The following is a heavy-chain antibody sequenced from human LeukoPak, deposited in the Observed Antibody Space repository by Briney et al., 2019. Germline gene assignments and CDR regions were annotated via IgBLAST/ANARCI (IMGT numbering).Heavy chain of an antibody. J-gene: IGHJ4*02. Sequence: GGSLRLSCAASGFTVSSNYMSWVRQDPGKGLERVSVIYSGGSTYYADSVKGRFTISRDNSKNTLYLQMNSLRAEDTAVYYCATGYDFWSGYLVSDYWGQGTLVTVSS. CDR2: IYSGGST. CDR3: ATGYDFWSGYLVSDY. CDR1: GFTVSSNY. D-gene: IGHD3-3*01. V-gene: IGHV3-53*01.